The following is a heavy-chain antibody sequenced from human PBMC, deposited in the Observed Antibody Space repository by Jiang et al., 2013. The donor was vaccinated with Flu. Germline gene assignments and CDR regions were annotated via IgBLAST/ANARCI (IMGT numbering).Heavy chain of an antibody. CDR3: ARRFNRGYPGAVFDV. V-gene: IGHV5-51*01. CDR1: GYNFTNYW. J-gene: IGHJ3*01. D-gene: IGHD3-22*01. Sequence: KASGYNFTNYWIAWVRQVPGKGLEWMGSCFLVTLIPDTARPSKARSPSQPTSPITTAYLQWRSLKASDTAMYYCARRFNRGYPGAVFDVWGQGTMVTVSS. CDR2: CFLVTLIP.